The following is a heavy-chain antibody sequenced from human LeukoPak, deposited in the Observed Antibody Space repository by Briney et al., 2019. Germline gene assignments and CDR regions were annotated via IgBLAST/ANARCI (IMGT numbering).Heavy chain of an antibody. CDR2: IYYIGST. Sequence: SETLSLTCTVSGGSISSYYWSWIRQPPGKGLEWIGYIYYIGSTNYNPSLKSRVTISVDTSKNQFSLKLSSVTAADTAVYYCASSIAVGAWLFDYWGKGTLVTVSS. V-gene: IGHV4-59*01. CDR1: GGSISSYY. D-gene: IGHD6-19*01. CDR3: ASSIAVGAWLFDY. J-gene: IGHJ4*02.